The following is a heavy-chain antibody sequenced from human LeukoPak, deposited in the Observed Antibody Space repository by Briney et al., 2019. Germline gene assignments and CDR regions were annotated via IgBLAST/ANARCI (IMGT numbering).Heavy chain of an antibody. CDR1: GFTFDDYA. CDR3: AKDIRIAARPQDYYYGMDV. Sequence: GGSLRLSCAASGFTFDDYAMHWVRQAPGKGLEWVSGISWSSGSIGYADSVKGRFTISRDNAKNSLYLQMNSLRAEDTALYYCAKDIRIAARPQDYYYGMDVWGQGTTVTVSS. J-gene: IGHJ6*02. CDR2: ISWSSGSI. D-gene: IGHD6-6*01. V-gene: IGHV3-9*01.